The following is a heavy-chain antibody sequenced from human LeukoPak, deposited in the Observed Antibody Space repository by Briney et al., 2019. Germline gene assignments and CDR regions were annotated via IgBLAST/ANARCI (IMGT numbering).Heavy chain of an antibody. Sequence: ASVKVSCKASGYTFTGYYMHWVRQAPGQGLEWMGWINPNSGGTNYAQKFQGRVTMTRDTSISTAYMELSRLRSDDKAVYYYARDRSYYDILTGYYTTLDRSPPYGMDVWGQGTTVTVSS. CDR1: GYTFTGYY. D-gene: IGHD3-9*01. CDR2: INPNSGGT. CDR3: ARDRSYYDILTGYYTTLDRSPPYGMDV. V-gene: IGHV1-2*02. J-gene: IGHJ6*02.